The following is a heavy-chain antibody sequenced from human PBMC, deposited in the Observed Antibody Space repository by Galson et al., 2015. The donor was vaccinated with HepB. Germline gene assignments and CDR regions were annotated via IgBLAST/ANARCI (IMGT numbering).Heavy chain of an antibody. J-gene: IGHJ5*02. CDR3: ARDPGSIRYFDWLLEAWFDP. CDR2: INAGNGNT. D-gene: IGHD3-9*01. CDR1: GYTFTSYA. V-gene: IGHV1-3*01. Sequence: SVKVSCKASGYTFTSYAMHWVRQAPGQRLEWMGWINAGNGNTKYSQKFQGRVTITRDTSASTAYMELSSLRSEDTAVYYCARDPGSIRYFDWLLEAWFDPWGQGTLVTVSS.